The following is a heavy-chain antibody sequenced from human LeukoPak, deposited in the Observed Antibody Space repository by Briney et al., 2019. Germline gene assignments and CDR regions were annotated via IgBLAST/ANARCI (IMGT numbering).Heavy chain of an antibody. J-gene: IGHJ4*02. CDR1: GVTFSSYS. Sequence: PGGSLRLSCAASGVTFSSYSMNWVRQAPGKGLEWVSSISSSSSYIYYADSVKGRFTISRDNAKNSLYLQMNSLRAEDTALYYCARGHGSGSYFQTPFDYWGQGTLVTVSS. V-gene: IGHV3-21*01. D-gene: IGHD3-10*01. CDR2: ISSSSSYI. CDR3: ARGHGSGSYFQTPFDY.